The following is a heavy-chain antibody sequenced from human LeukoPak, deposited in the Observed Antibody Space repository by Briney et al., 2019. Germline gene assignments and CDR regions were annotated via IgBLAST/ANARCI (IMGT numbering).Heavy chain of an antibody. CDR3: ATGETGSTLGGY. J-gene: IGHJ4*02. CDR2: IYDSGST. D-gene: IGHD1-1*01. CDR1: GASITGFY. Sequence: PSETLSLTCTVSGASITGFYWTWLRQPPGKGLEWIGYIYDSGSTNYNPSLKSRVTISVDTSKNQFSLKLTSVTAADTAVYYGATGETGSTLGGYWGQGTLVTVSS. V-gene: IGHV4-59*03.